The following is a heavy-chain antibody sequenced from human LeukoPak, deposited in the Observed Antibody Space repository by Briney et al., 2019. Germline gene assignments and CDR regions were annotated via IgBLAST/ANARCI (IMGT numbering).Heavy chain of an antibody. CDR1: GFTVSSNY. Sequence: PGGSLRLSCAASGFTVSSNYMSWVRQAPGKGLEWVSVIYSGGSTYYADSVKGRFTISRDNSKNTLYLQMNSLRAEDTAVYYCATGPLRFLDEGYYFDYWGQGTLVTVSS. J-gene: IGHJ4*02. CDR3: ATGPLRFLDEGYYFDY. CDR2: IYSGGST. V-gene: IGHV3-53*01. D-gene: IGHD3-3*01.